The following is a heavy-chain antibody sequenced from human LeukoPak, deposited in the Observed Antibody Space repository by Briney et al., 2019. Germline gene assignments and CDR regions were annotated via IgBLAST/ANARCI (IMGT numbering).Heavy chain of an antibody. V-gene: IGHV1-8*01. CDR3: ARGAPGSYCSGGSCPYFDY. CDR2: VNPNSGHT. J-gene: IGHJ4*02. D-gene: IGHD2-15*01. Sequence: GASVKVSCKASGYTFTSYDINWVRQATGQGLEWMGWVNPNSGHTGYAQKFQGRVTMTRNTSISTAYMELSSLRSEDTAVYCCARGAPGSYCSGGSCPYFDYWGQGTLVSVSS. CDR1: GYTFTSYD.